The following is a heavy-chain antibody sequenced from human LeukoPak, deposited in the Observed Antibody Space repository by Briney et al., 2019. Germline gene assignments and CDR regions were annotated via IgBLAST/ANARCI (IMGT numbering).Heavy chain of an antibody. J-gene: IGHJ4*02. Sequence: ETLSLTCAVYGGSFSGYYWSWIRQPPGKGLEWIGEINHSGSANYNPSLKSRVTISVDTSKNQFSLKLSSVTAADTAVYYCARGDGSGYGIFDYWGQGTLVTVSS. CDR2: INHSGSA. CDR1: GGSFSGYY. V-gene: IGHV4-34*01. CDR3: ARGDGSGYGIFDY. D-gene: IGHD5-12*01.